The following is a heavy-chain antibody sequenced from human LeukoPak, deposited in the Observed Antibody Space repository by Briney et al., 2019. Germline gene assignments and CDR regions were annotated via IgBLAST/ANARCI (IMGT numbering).Heavy chain of an antibody. V-gene: IGHV4-34*01. CDR1: GGSFSGYY. CDR3: ARGPITMVRGALRYYYGMDV. D-gene: IGHD3-10*01. J-gene: IGHJ6*04. Sequence: SETLSLTCAVYGGSFSGYYWSWIRQPPGKGLEWIGEINHSGSTNYNPSLESRVTISVDTSKNQFSLKLSSVTAADTAVYYCARGPITMVRGALRYYYGMDVWGKGTTVTVSS. CDR2: INHSGST.